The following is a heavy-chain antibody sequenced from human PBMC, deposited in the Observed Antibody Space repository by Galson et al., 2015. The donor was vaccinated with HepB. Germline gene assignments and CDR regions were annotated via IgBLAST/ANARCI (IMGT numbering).Heavy chain of an antibody. J-gene: IGHJ4*02. CDR1: GFSFEDYA. D-gene: IGHD6-19*01. Sequence: SLRLSCAGSGFSFEDYAMHWVRQAPGKGLEWVSGISWSSDSIVYGDSVKGRFTISRDNARNSLYLQLNSLRIEDTAFYYCAKGDDSSPDYYFDQWGQGTLVTVSS. V-gene: IGHV3-9*01. CDR3: AKGDDSSPDYYFDQ. CDR2: ISWSSDSI.